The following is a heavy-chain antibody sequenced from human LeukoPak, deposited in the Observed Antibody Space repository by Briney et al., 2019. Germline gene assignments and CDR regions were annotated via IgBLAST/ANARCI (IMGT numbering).Heavy chain of an antibody. CDR2: IWYDGSNK. V-gene: IGHV3-33*06. D-gene: IGHD3-22*01. CDR1: GFTFNSYG. J-gene: IGHJ6*03. Sequence: GGSLRLSCAASGFTFNSYGMHWVRQAPGKGLEGVAVIWYDGSNKYYADSVRGRFPISRDNSKNTLYLQMNSLRAEDTAVYYCAKAGDTTGYYPAYYYYMDVRGKGTTVTVSS. CDR3: AKAGDTTGYYPAYYYYMDV.